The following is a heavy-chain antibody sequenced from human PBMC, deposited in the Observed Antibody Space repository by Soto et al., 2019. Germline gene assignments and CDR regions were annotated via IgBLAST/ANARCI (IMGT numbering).Heavy chain of an antibody. CDR2: LSGSGRNI. V-gene: IGHV3-23*01. CDR1: GFTFSSYG. J-gene: IGHJ4*02. D-gene: IGHD2-8*01. Sequence: GGSLRLSCAASGFTFSSYGIHWVRQAPGKGLEWVSALSGSGRNIYYADSVKGRFTISRDNSKNILYLQMNSLRAEDTAVYYCAKHLMVYDDPFDYWGQGTLVTVSS. CDR3: AKHLMVYDDPFDY.